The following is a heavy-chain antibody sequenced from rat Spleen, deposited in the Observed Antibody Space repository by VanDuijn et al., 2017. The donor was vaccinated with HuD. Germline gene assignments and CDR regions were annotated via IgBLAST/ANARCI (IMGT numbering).Heavy chain of an antibody. CDR3: TTVRWGDY. Sequence: EVQLVESGGDLVQPGRSLRLSCAASGFTFTDYNMAWVRQAPKKGLEWVATIIYDGSRTYYRDSVKGRFTISRDNAEGTLYLQMDSLRSEDTATYYCTTVRWGDYWGQGVMVTVSS. CDR2: IIYDGSRT. J-gene: IGHJ2*01. D-gene: IGHD1-12*02. CDR1: GFTFTDYN. V-gene: IGHV5S10*01.